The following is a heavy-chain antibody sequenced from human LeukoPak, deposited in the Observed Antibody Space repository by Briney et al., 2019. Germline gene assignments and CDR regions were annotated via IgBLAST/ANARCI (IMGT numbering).Heavy chain of an antibody. D-gene: IGHD3-10*01. CDR1: EFTFSSYW. J-gene: IGHJ4*02. Sequence: PGGSLRLSCAASEFTFSSYWMSWVRQAPGKGLEWVANIKQDGSEKSYVDSVKGRFMISRDNSKNTLYLQMNSLRAEDTAVYYCARRGGQWSFDYWGQGTLVTVSS. V-gene: IGHV3-7*04. CDR2: IKQDGSEK. CDR3: ARRGGQWSFDY.